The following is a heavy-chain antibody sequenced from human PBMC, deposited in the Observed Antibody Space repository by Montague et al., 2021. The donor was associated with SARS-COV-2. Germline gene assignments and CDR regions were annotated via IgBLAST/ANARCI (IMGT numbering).Heavy chain of an antibody. CDR3: ARDKAEYIVVVPAVPLAYGMDV. D-gene: IGHD2-2*01. CDR2: IYYSGST. Sequence: SETLSLTCTVSGGSISSSSYYWGWIRQPPGKGLEWIGSIYYSGSTYYNPSLKSRVTISVDTSKNQFSLKLSSVTAADTAVYYCARDKAEYIVVVPAVPLAYGMDVWGQGTKVTVSS. CDR1: GGSISSSSYY. V-gene: IGHV4-39*07. J-gene: IGHJ6*02.